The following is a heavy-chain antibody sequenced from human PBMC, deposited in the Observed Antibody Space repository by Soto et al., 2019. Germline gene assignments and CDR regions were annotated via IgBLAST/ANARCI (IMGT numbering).Heavy chain of an antibody. CDR1: GFTFSSYG. V-gene: IGHV3-33*01. Sequence: GGSLRLSCAASGFTFSSYGMHWVRQAPGKGLEWVAVIWYDGSNKYYADSVKGRFTISRDNSKNTLYLQMNSLRAGDTAVYYCARAKEGDYDFWSGYYYYYYYGMDVWGQGTTVTVSS. CDR2: IWYDGSNK. D-gene: IGHD3-3*01. J-gene: IGHJ6*02. CDR3: ARAKEGDYDFWSGYYYYYYYGMDV.